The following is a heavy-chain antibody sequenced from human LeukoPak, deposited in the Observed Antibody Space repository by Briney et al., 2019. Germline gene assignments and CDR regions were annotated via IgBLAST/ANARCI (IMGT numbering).Heavy chain of an antibody. D-gene: IGHD6-13*01. J-gene: IGHJ4*02. Sequence: GRSLRLSCAASGFTFSSYAMSWVRQAPGKGLEWVSAISGSGGSTYYADSVKGRFTISRDNSKNTLYLQMNSLRAEDTAVYYCAKARIAAAGGGVDYWGQGTLVTVSS. CDR3: AKARIAAAGGGVDY. V-gene: IGHV3-23*01. CDR2: ISGSGGST. CDR1: GFTFSSYA.